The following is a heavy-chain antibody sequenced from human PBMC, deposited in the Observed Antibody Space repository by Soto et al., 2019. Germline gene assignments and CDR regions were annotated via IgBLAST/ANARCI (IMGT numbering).Heavy chain of an antibody. CDR3: SRPYYYDSSGYKHYFDY. Sequence: QVQLVESGGGVVQPGRSLRLSCAASGFTFSSYAMHWVRQAPGKGLEWVAVISYDGSNKYYADSVKGQFNISRDNSKNTLYLQMNRLRAEDTSVYYCSRPYYYDSSGYKHYFDYWGKGSLVTVSS. CDR2: ISYDGSNK. CDR1: GFTFSSYA. J-gene: IGHJ4*02. D-gene: IGHD3-22*01. V-gene: IGHV3-30-3*01.